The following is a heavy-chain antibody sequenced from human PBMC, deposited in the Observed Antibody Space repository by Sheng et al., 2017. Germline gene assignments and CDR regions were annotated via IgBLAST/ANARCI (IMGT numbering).Heavy chain of an antibody. D-gene: IGHD3-3*01. V-gene: IGHV3-30*18. Sequence: QVQLVESGGGVVQPGRSLRLSCAASGFTFSSYGMHWVRQAPGKGLEWVAVISYDGSNKYYADSVKGRFTISRDNSKNTLYLQMNSLRAEDTAVYYCAKDVGLEWLLHYWGQGTLVTVSS. CDR2: ISYDGSNK. CDR3: AKDVGLEWLLHY. CDR1: GFTFSSYG. J-gene: IGHJ4*02.